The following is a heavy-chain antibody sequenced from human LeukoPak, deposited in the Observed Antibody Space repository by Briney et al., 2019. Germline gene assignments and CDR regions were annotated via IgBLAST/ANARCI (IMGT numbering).Heavy chain of an antibody. CDR1: GGSVSSGSYY. Sequence: SETLSLTCTVSGGSVSSGSYYWSWIRQPPGKGLEWIGYIYYSGSTNYNPSLKSRVTISVDTSKNQFSLKLSSVTAADTAVYYCAAADYDSSGYYSFPFDYWGQGTLVTVSS. J-gene: IGHJ4*02. CDR3: AAADYDSSGYYSFPFDY. V-gene: IGHV4-61*01. D-gene: IGHD3-22*01. CDR2: IYYSGST.